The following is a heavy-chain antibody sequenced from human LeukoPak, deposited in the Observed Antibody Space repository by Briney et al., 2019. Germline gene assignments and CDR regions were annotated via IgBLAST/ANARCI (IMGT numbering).Heavy chain of an antibody. D-gene: IGHD1-7*01. CDR3: AKGGITGTTRYFDY. CDR1: GFTFDDYA. CDR2: ISWNSGSI. J-gene: IGHJ4*02. Sequence: GGSMRLSCAASGFTFDDYAMHWVRQAPGKGLEWVSGISWNSGSIGYADSVKGRFTISRDNAKNSLYLQMNSLRAEDMALYYCAKGGITGTTRYFDYWGQGTLVTVSS. V-gene: IGHV3-9*03.